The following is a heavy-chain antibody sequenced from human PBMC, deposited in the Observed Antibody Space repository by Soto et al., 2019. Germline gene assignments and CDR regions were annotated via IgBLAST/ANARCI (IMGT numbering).Heavy chain of an antibody. V-gene: IGHV2-5*01. Sequence: SGPTLVNPTQTLTLTCTFSGFSLSTSGVGVGWIRQPPGKALEWLALIYWNDDKRYSPSLKSRLTITKDTSKNQVVLTMTNMDPVDTATYYCAHSGPQWFGEPPWFDPWGQGTLGTVSS. CDR1: GFSLSTSGVG. CDR3: AHSGPQWFGEPPWFDP. CDR2: IYWNDDK. J-gene: IGHJ5*02. D-gene: IGHD3-10*01.